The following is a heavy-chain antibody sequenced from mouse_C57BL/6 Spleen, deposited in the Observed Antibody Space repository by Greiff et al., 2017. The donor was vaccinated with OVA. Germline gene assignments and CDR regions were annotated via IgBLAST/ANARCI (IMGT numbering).Heavy chain of an antibody. CDR2: IWWDDDK. D-gene: IGHD1-1*01. CDR1: GFSLSTFGMG. CDR3: ALIGGTVASYYAMDY. Sequence: QVTLKESGPGILQPSQTLSLTCSFSGFSLSTFGMGVGWIRQPSGKGLEWLAHIWWDDDKYYNPALKRRLTISKDTSKNHLFLKFATVYTADPATYYCALIGGTVASYYAMDYWGQGTSVTVSS. V-gene: IGHV8-8*01. J-gene: IGHJ4*01.